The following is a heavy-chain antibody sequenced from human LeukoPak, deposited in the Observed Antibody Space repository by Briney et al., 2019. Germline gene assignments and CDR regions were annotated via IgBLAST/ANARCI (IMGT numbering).Heavy chain of an antibody. CDR3: AGGGQWLVQGY. V-gene: IGHV4-34*01. Sequence: PSETLSLTCAVYGGSFSGYYWSWIRQPPGKGLEWIGEINHSGSTNYNPSLKSRVTISLDTSKNQFSLKLSSVTAADTAVYYCAGGGQWLVQGYWGQGTLVTVSS. CDR1: GGSFSGYY. D-gene: IGHD6-19*01. CDR2: INHSGST. J-gene: IGHJ4*02.